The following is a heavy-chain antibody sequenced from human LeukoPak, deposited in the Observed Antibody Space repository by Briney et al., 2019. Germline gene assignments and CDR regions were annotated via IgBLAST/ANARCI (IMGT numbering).Heavy chain of an antibody. Sequence: PGGSLRLSCAASGFTFSSYSMNWVRQAPGKGLEGVAVISYDGSNKYYADSVKGRFTIYRDNSKNTLYLQMNSLRAEDTAVYYCAKDLGDGYNYGGFDYWGQGTLVTVSS. CDR2: ISYDGSNK. D-gene: IGHD5-24*01. V-gene: IGHV3-30*18. J-gene: IGHJ4*02. CDR3: AKDLGDGYNYGGFDY. CDR1: GFTFSSYS.